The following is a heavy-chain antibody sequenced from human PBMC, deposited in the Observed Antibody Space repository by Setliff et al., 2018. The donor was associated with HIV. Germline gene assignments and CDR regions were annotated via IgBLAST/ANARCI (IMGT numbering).Heavy chain of an antibody. Sequence: SETLSLTCTVSGGSITSYYWSWIRQPPGKGLEWIGYIYYSGRTNYNPSLKSRVTISVDTSKNQFSLKLSSVTAADTAVYYCARKGNVGGWFDPWGQRTLVTVSS. CDR3: ARKGNVGGWFDP. CDR2: IYYSGRT. V-gene: IGHV4-59*01. D-gene: IGHD1-26*01. J-gene: IGHJ5*02. CDR1: GGSITSYY.